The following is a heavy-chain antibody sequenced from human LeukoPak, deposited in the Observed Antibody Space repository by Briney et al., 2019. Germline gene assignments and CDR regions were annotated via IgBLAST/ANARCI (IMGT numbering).Heavy chain of an antibody. J-gene: IGHJ3*02. CDR3: ARHRTGYDAFDI. V-gene: IGHV4-39*01. D-gene: IGHD1-14*01. CDR2: IYYSGST. CDR1: GGSISSSSYY. Sequence: SETLSLTCTVSGGSISSSSYYWGWIRQPPGKGLEWIGSIYYSGSTYYNPSLKSRVTISVDTSKNQFSLKLSSVTAADTAVYYCARHRTGYDAFDIWGQGTMVTVSS.